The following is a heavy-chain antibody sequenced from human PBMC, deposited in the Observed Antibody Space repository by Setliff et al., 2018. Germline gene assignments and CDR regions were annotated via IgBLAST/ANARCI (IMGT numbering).Heavy chain of an antibody. CDR2: IIPIFGTA. J-gene: IGHJ4*02. CDR3: ARDNNPGYRGYWGRFDY. Sequence: SVKVSCKASGGTFSSYAISWVRQAPGQGLEWMGGIIPIFGTANYAQKFQGRVTITADESTSTAYMELSSLRSEDTAVYYCARDNNPGYRGYWGRFDYWGQVTLVTVSS. CDR1: GGTFSSYA. V-gene: IGHV1-69*13. D-gene: IGHD3-16*02.